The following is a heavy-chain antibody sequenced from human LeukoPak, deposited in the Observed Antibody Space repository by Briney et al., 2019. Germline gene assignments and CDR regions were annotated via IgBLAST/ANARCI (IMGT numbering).Heavy chain of an antibody. Sequence: ASVKVSCKASGYTFTRYYMHWVRQAPGQGLEWMGMINPSGGDTTYAQKLQGRVTMTRDTSTSTAYMELRSLRSDDTAVYYCARDSVDGSGTYYNDSPDYWGQGTLVTVSS. D-gene: IGHD3-10*01. CDR1: GYTFTRYY. J-gene: IGHJ4*02. CDR2: INPSGGDT. V-gene: IGHV1-46*01. CDR3: ARDSVDGSGTYYNDSPDY.